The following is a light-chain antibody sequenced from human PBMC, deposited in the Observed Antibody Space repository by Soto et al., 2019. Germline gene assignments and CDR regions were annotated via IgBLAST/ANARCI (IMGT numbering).Light chain of an antibody. J-gene: IGLJ2*01. CDR2: EVS. CDR3: GAWDDSLSGPA. Sequence: QSVLTQPASVSGSLEQSITISCTGTSGDVGGYNYVSWYQQHPGKAPKLMIYEVSNRPSGVSNRFSGSKSGNTASLTISGLQAEDEADYYCGAWDDSLSGPAFGGGTKLTVL. CDR1: SGDVGGYNY. V-gene: IGLV2-14*01.